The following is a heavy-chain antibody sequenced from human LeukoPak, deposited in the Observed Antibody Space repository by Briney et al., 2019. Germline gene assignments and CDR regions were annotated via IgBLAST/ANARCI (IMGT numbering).Heavy chain of an antibody. D-gene: IGHD1-26*01. J-gene: IGHJ4*02. V-gene: IGHV3-66*01. CDR2: TYSGGST. Sequence: GGSLRLSCAASGFPVTTKDMTWIRQAPGKGLAWVSVTYSGGSTFFADFVNGRFSISRDQSQNTLYLQMNSLRANDTAVYYCARAGDRGSHIDFWGQGTLVTVSS. CDR1: GFPVTTKD. CDR3: ARAGDRGSHIDF.